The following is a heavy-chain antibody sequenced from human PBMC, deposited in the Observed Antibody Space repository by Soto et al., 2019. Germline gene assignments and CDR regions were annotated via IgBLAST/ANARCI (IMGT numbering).Heavy chain of an antibody. CDR3: ARVRTSSWPHIIYYYYGMDV. J-gene: IGHJ6*02. CDR1: GGTFSSYA. CDR2: IIPIFGTA. D-gene: IGHD6-13*01. Sequence: ASVKVSCKASGGTFSSYAISWVRQAPGQGLEWMGGIIPIFGTANYAQKSQGRVTITADESTSTAYMELSSLRSEDTAVYYCARVRTSSWPHIIYYYYGMDVWGQGTTVTVSS. V-gene: IGHV1-69*13.